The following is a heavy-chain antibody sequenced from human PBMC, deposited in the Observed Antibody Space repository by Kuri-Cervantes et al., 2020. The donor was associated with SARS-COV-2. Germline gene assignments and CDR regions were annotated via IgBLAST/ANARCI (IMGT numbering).Heavy chain of an antibody. Sequence: ASVKVSCKASGYTFTSYAMHWVRQAPGQRLEWMGWSNASNGNTKYSQEFQGRVTITRDTSASTAYMELSNLRSEDRAVYYCARATPSGPITPGFWGQGTTVTVSS. J-gene: IGHJ6*02. D-gene: IGHD3-10*01. CDR2: SNASNGNT. V-gene: IGHV1-3*02. CDR1: GYTFTSYA. CDR3: ARATPSGPITPGF.